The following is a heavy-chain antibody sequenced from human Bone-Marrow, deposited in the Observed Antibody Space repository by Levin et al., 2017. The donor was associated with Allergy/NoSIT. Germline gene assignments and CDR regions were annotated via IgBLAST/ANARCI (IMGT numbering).Heavy chain of an antibody. CDR2: INEDSGTI. CDR3: ASGPISDY. V-gene: IGHV3-48*03. Sequence: SCGASGFSFRDYEMTWVRQAPGKGLEWISYINEDSGTIYYADSVRGRFTISRDNGRNSLYLQMNSLRVEDTAVYYCASGPISDYWGQGAQVSVSS. D-gene: IGHD3-3*01. J-gene: IGHJ4*02. CDR1: GFSFRDYE.